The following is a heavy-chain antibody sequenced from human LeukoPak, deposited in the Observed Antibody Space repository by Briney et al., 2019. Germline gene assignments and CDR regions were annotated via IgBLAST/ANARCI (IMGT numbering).Heavy chain of an antibody. Sequence: SETLSLTCTVSGGSISSYYWSWIRQPPGRGLEWIGGMYYNGRTYYNPSLKSRVHISPDTSKNHFSLKLSSVTAADTAVYYCARSPAGYMDVWGKGTTVTVSS. V-gene: IGHV4-59*08. CDR3: ARSPAGYMDV. CDR2: MYYNGRT. D-gene: IGHD2-2*01. CDR1: GGSISSYY. J-gene: IGHJ6*03.